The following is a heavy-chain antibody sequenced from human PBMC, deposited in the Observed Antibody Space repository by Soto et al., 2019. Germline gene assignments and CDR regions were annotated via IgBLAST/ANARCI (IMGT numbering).Heavy chain of an antibody. CDR3: ARDVVLEPAAHLPQV. J-gene: IGHJ2*01. D-gene: IGHD2-2*01. Sequence: GGSPRLSCAASGFTFSSYAMHWVRQAPGKGLEWVAVISYDGSNKYYADSVKGRFTISRDTSINTAYMELSGLRSDDTAVYYCARDVVLEPAAHLPQVWGLGTLVTVSS. CDR1: GFTFSSYA. CDR2: ISYDGSNK. V-gene: IGHV3-30-3*01.